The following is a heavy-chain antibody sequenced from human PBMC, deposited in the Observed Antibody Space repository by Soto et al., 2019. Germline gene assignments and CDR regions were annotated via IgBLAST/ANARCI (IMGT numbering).Heavy chain of an antibody. Sequence: QVQLVESGGGVVQPGRSLRLSCAASGFTFSSYAMHWVRQAPGKGLEWVAVISYDGSNKYYADSVKGRFTISRDNSKNTLYLQMNSQRPEDTAVYYCARVHDYGGNPDDYWGQGTLVTVSS. CDR1: GFTFSSYA. CDR3: ARVHDYGGNPDDY. CDR2: ISYDGSNK. D-gene: IGHD4-17*01. J-gene: IGHJ4*02. V-gene: IGHV3-30-3*01.